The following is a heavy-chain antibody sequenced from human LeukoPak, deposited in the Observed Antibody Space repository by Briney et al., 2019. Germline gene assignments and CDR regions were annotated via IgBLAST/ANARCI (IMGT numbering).Heavy chain of an antibody. D-gene: IGHD3-22*01. CDR1: GGSMSNSY. V-gene: IGHV4-4*07. CDR3: ARENYYDSSGYSEGMDV. Sequence: SETLSLTCTVSGGSMSNSYLTWVRQPAGKGLEWIGRMYVSGTTNYSPSLRSRVTMSIDPSKNQFSLRLSSVTAADTAVYYCARENYYDSSGYSEGMDVWGQGTTVTVS. CDR2: MYVSGTT. J-gene: IGHJ6*02.